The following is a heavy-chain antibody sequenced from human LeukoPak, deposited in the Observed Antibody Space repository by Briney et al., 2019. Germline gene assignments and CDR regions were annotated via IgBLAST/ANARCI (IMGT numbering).Heavy chain of an antibody. D-gene: IGHD2-2*01. CDR1: GGSISSSSYY. J-gene: IGHJ3*02. CDR3: ARATVVVPAAISGAFDI. Sequence: SETLSLTCTVSGGSISSSSYYWGWIRQPSGKGLEWIGSIYYSGSTYYNPSLKSRVTISVDTSKNQFSLKLSSVTAADTAVYYCARATVVVPAAISGAFDIWGQGTMVTVSS. V-gene: IGHV4-39*07. CDR2: IYYSGST.